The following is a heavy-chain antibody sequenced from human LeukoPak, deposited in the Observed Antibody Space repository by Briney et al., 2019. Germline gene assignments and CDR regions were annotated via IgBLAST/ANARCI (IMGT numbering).Heavy chain of an antibody. J-gene: IGHJ2*01. CDR2: IKQDGSEK. V-gene: IGHV3-7*01. CDR3: AASPPAMGWYFDL. CDR1: GFTFSNYW. Sequence: GGSLRLSCVASGFTFSNYWMNWVRQAPGKGLEWVANIKQDGSEKYFVDSVRGRFSISRDNAKNSLYLQMNSLRPEDTAVYYCAASPPAMGWYFDLWGRGTLVTVSS.